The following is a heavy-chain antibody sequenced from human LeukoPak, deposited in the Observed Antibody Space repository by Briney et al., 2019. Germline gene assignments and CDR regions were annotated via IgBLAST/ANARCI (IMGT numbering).Heavy chain of an antibody. J-gene: IGHJ4*02. Sequence: GGSLRLSCAASGFTFSSYAMSWVRQALGKGLEWVSAISGSGGSTYYADSVKGRFTISRDNSKNTLYLQMNSLRAEDTAVYYCAATSDIYPGFDYWGQGTLVTVSS. D-gene: IGHD3-9*01. CDR1: GFTFSSYA. CDR3: AATSDIYPGFDY. CDR2: ISGSGGST. V-gene: IGHV3-23*01.